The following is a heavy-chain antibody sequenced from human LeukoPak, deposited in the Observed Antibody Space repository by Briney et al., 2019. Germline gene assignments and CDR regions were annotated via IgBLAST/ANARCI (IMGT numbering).Heavy chain of an antibody. CDR3: ARKGAYPQSDAFDI. D-gene: IGHD1-26*01. Sequence: PSETLSLTCNVSGYSISSGYYWGWIRQAPGKGLEWIESIYHTGSTYNNPSLKSRVTISVDTSKNQFSLKLSSVTAADTAVYYCARKGAYPQSDAFDIWGQGTMVTVSS. V-gene: IGHV4-38-2*02. CDR1: GYSISSGYY. J-gene: IGHJ3*02. CDR2: IYHTGST.